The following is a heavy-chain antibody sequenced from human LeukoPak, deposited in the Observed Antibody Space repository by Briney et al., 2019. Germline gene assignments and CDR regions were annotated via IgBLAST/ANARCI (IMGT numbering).Heavy chain of an antibody. CDR2: IYPSGTT. V-gene: IGHV4-4*07. J-gene: IGHJ4*02. Sequence: SETLSLTCTVSGGSISSYYWSWIRQAAGKGLEWIGRIYPSGTTNYNPSLKSRVTMSVDTSKDQFSLKLSSVTAADTAVYYCARSYMYYYGSGSYYHYWGQGTLVTVSS. CDR3: ARSYMYYYGSGSYYHY. D-gene: IGHD3-10*01. CDR1: GGSISSYY.